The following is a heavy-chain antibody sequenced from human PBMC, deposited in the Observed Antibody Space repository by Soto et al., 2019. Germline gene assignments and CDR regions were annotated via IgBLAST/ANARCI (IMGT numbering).Heavy chain of an antibody. CDR2: IKEDGSEK. V-gene: IGHV3-7*05. CDR1: GFTFSSSSW. Sequence: GGSLRLSCAASGFTFSSSSWMSWVRQAPGEGLEWVANIKEDGSEKYYVDSVKGRFTISRDTAENSLYLQMNSLRAEDTAVYYCARAHFWGQGALVTVSS. CDR3: ARAHF. J-gene: IGHJ4*02.